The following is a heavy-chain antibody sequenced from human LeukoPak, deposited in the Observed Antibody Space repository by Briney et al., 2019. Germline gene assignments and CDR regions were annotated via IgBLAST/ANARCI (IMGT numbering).Heavy chain of an antibody. J-gene: IGHJ4*02. Sequence: GGSLRLSCAASGFTFSSYEMNWVRQAPGKGLEWVSYISSSGSTIYYADSVKGRFTISGDNAKNSLYLQMNSLRAEDTAVYYCARGVYDSSGYYFFDYWGQGTLVTVSS. CDR3: ARGVYDSSGYYFFDY. V-gene: IGHV3-48*03. D-gene: IGHD3-22*01. CDR2: ISSSGSTI. CDR1: GFTFSSYE.